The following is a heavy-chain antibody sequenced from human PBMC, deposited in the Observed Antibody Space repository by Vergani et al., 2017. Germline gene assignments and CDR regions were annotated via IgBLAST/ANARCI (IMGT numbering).Heavy chain of an antibody. V-gene: IGHV3-11*05. CDR3: ASSSHSGYDLGYFDY. J-gene: IGHJ4*02. CDR1: GFTFSDYY. Sequence: QVQLVESGGGLVKPGGSLRLSCAASGFTFSDYYMSWIRQAPGKGLEWVSYISSSSSNTNYADSVKGRFTISRDNAKNSLYLQMNSLRAEDTAVYYCASSSHSGYDLGYFDYWGQGTLVTVSS. CDR2: ISSSSSNT. D-gene: IGHD5-12*01.